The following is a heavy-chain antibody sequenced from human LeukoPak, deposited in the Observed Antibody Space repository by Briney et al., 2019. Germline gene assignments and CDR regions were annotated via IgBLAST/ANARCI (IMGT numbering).Heavy chain of an antibody. CDR3: ARYSSSGDFDY. Sequence: SETLSLTCTVSGGSISSYYWSWLRRPPGKGLEWIGYIYYSGSTNYNPSLKSRVTISVDTSKNQFSLRLNSVTTADTAVYYCARYSSSGDFDYWGQGTLVTVSS. D-gene: IGHD6-6*01. V-gene: IGHV4-59*01. CDR1: GGSISSYY. CDR2: IYYSGST. J-gene: IGHJ4*02.